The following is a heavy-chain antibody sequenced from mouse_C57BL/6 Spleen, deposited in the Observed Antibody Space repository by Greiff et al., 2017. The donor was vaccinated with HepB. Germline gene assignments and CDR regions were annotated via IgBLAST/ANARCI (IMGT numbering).Heavy chain of an antibody. D-gene: IGHD2-2*01. CDR2: IDPSDSYT. Sequence: QVQLQQPGAELVMPGASVKLSCKASGYTFTSYWMHWVKQRPGQGLEWIGEIDPSDSYTNYNQKFKGKSTLTVDKSSSTAYMQLSSLTSEDSAVYYCARGGSTMVTSYAMDYWGQGTSVTVSS. J-gene: IGHJ4*01. CDR1: GYTFTSYW. V-gene: IGHV1-69*01. CDR3: ARGGSTMVTSYAMDY.